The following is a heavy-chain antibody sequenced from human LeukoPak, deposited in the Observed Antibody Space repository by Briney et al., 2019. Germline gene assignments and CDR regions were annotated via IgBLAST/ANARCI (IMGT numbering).Heavy chain of an antibody. V-gene: IGHV3-66*01. CDR3: AKSNEFIAGALSY. CDR1: GFTVSSSY. D-gene: IGHD1-26*01. J-gene: IGHJ4*02. Sequence: GGSLRLSCAASGFTVSSSYMSWVRRTPGEGLEWVSLIYSNGNTYYADSVRGRFTISRDNSKNTLSLQMNSLRAEDTAVYYCAKSNEFIAGALSYWGQGTPVTVSS. CDR2: IYSNGNT.